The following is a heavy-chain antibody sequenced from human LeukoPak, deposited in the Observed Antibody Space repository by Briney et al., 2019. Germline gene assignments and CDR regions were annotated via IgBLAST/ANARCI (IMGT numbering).Heavy chain of an antibody. J-gene: IGHJ5*02. CDR2: IWNNGVTK. Sequence: PGGSLRLSCAASGFTFTTYGMHWVRQAPGKGLEWVAVIWNNGVTKDYADSVKGRFTIYRDNSKNTLYLEMSSLRAEDTAVYYCARSKQQWLVPWGQGTLVTVSS. D-gene: IGHD6-19*01. CDR3: ARSKQQWLVP. V-gene: IGHV3-33*01. CDR1: GFTFTTYG.